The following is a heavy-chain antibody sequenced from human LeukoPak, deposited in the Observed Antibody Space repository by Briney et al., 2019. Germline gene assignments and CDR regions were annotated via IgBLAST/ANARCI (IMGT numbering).Heavy chain of an antibody. D-gene: IGHD3-22*01. CDR2: IWYDGSNK. J-gene: IGHJ1*01. V-gene: IGHV3-33*01. Sequence: PGRSLRLSCAASGFTFSSYGMHWVRQAPGKGLEWVAVIWYDGSNKYYADSVKGRFTISRDNSKNTLYLQMNSLRAEDTAVYYCAREAEKDYYDSADFQHWGQGTLVTVSS. CDR3: AREAEKDYYDSADFQH. CDR1: GFTFSSYG.